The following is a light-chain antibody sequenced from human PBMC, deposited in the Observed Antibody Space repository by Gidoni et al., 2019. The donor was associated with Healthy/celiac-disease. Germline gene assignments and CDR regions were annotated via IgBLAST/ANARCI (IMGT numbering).Light chain of an antibody. CDR3: VLYMGSGIYWV. J-gene: IGLJ3*02. CDR1: SGSVSTSYY. Sequence: HTVVTQEPSFSVSPGGTVTLTCGLSSGSVSTSYYPSWYQQTPGQAPRTLIYSTNTRSSGVPDRFSGSILGNKAALTITGAQADDESDYYCVLYMGSGIYWVFGGGTKLTVL. V-gene: IGLV8-61*01. CDR2: STN.